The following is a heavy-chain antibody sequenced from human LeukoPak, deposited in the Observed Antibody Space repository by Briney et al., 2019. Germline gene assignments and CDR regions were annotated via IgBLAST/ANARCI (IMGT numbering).Heavy chain of an antibody. CDR3: AKRRPPRGLRLGELSLYRGAFDY. V-gene: IGHV3-23*01. J-gene: IGHJ4*02. D-gene: IGHD3-16*02. CDR1: GFTFSSYA. CDR2: ISGSGGST. Sequence: PGGSLRLSCAASGFTFSSYAMSWVRQAPGKGLEWVSAISGSGGSTYYADSVKGRFTISRDNSKNTLYLQMNSLRAEDTAVYYRAKRRPPRGLRLGELSLYRGAFDYWGQGTLVTVSS.